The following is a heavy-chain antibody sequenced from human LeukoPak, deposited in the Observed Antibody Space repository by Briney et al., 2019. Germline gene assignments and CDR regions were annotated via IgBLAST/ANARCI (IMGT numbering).Heavy chain of an antibody. CDR1: GGFISSSSYF. Sequence: SETLSLTCNVSGGFISSSSYFWDWIRQPPGKGLEWIGSIYYSGSTYYSPSLRSRVTISVDTSMHQFSLRVSSVTAADTAVYYCARAPGYAAVWGQGTLVTVSS. J-gene: IGHJ4*02. D-gene: IGHD5-12*01. CDR2: IYYSGST. CDR3: ARAPGYAAV. V-gene: IGHV4-39*07.